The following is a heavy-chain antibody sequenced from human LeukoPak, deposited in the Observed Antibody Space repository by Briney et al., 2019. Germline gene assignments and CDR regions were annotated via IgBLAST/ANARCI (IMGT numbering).Heavy chain of an antibody. Sequence: TVSLTCTVSGVFISSGDYYWSWIRQPPGKGLEWIGYMYYSGSTYYNPSLKSRVTISLDTSKNQFSLKLSSVTAADAAVYYCARPYYYDSRIDPWGQGTLVTVSS. J-gene: IGHJ5*02. D-gene: IGHD3-22*01. CDR3: ARPYYYDSRIDP. CDR1: GVFISSGDYY. CDR2: MYYSGST. V-gene: IGHV4-30-4*01.